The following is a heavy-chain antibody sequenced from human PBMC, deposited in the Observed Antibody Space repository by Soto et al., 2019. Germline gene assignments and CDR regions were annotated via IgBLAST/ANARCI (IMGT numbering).Heavy chain of an antibody. CDR1: GYTFTSYY. J-gene: IGHJ4*02. V-gene: IGHV1-46*03. Sequence: QVQLVQSGAEVKKPGASVKVSCKASGYTFTSYYMHWVRQAPGQGLEWMGIINPSGGSTSYAQKFQGRVTITRDTSTSTLYMELSSLRTEDTAVYYCARGDTIFGVLIGIDYWGQGTLVTVSS. D-gene: IGHD3-3*01. CDR3: ARGDTIFGVLIGIDY. CDR2: INPSGGST.